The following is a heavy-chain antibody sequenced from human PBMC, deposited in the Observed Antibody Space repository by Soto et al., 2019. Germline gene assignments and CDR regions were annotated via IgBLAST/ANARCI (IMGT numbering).Heavy chain of an antibody. CDR2: ISGDGITT. D-gene: IGHD1-7*01. Sequence: EVQLVESGGRLVQSGGSLRLSCAASGFTFSSYWMHWVRQAPGKGLVWVSRISGDGITTNYADSVKGQFTISRDNAKNTLYLQMKGLRDEDTAVYYCAGGRELDGVFVPWGQGTLVAVS. CDR1: GFTFSSYW. J-gene: IGHJ5*02. V-gene: IGHV3-74*01. CDR3: AGGRELDGVFVP.